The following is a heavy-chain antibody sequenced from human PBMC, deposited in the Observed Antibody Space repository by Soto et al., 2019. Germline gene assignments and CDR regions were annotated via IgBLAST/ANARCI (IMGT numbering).Heavy chain of an antibody. Sequence: GGSLRLSCAASGFSFSSYAMNWVRQAPGRGLEWVSEISGSGGSTYYADSVKGRFTISRDNSKNTLYLQMNSLRVEDTALHYCAKRDNYYGSPFDYWGQGTLVTVSS. CDR2: ISGSGGST. V-gene: IGHV3-23*01. J-gene: IGHJ4*02. CDR1: GFSFSSYA. D-gene: IGHD3-10*01. CDR3: AKRDNYYGSPFDY.